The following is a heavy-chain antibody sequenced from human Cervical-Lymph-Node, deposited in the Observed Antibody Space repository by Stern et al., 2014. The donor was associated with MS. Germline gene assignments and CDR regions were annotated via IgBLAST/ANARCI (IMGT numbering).Heavy chain of an antibody. CDR3: ARGRGGNYRYYFDY. Sequence: VQLVESGGGLVKPGGSLSLSCAASGFTFSSYSMNWVRQAPGQGLEWVASISSGGSYIYYADSLKGRFTISRDNAKNSLYLQMNSLRAEDTAVYYCARGRGGNYRYYFDYWGQGTLVTVSS. J-gene: IGHJ4*02. CDR1: GFTFSSYS. V-gene: IGHV3-21*01. CDR2: ISSGGSYI. D-gene: IGHD4-23*01.